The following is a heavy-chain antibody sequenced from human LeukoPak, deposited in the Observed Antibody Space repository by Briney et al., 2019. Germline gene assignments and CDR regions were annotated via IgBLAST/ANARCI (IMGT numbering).Heavy chain of an antibody. CDR1: GFTFSSYA. D-gene: IGHD4-17*01. J-gene: IGHJ3*02. Sequence: GGSLRLSCAASGFTFSSYAMSWVRQAPGKGLGWVSAISGSGGSTYYADSVKGRFTNSRDNSKNTLYLQMNSLRAEDTAVYYCATTVTTEGAFDIWGQGTMVTVSS. CDR2: ISGSGGST. CDR3: ATTVTTEGAFDI. V-gene: IGHV3-23*01.